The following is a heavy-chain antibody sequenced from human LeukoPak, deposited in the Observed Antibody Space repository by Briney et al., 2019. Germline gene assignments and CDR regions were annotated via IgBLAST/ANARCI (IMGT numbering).Heavy chain of an antibody. D-gene: IGHD3-22*01. CDR2: IWYDGSNK. CDR1: GFTFSSYG. J-gene: IGHJ4*02. CDR3: ARDLAMIVPLYYFDY. Sequence: GRSLRLSCAASGFTFSSYGMHWVRQAPGKGLEWVAVIWYDGSNKYYADSVKGRFTIPRDNSKNTLYLQMNSLRAEDTAVYYCARDLAMIVPLYYFDYWGQGTLVTVSS. V-gene: IGHV3-33*01.